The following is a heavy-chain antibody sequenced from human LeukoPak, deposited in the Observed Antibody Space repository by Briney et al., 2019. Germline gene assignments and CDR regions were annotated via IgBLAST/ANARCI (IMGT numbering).Heavy chain of an antibody. D-gene: IGHD3-9*01. V-gene: IGHV1-2*06. Sequence: GASVKVSCKASGYTFTRYYMHWVRQAPGQGLEWMGRINPNSGGTNYAQKFHGRVTITRDTSISTAYMELSRLRSDDTAVYYCARSPSYYDILTGYYRGDFDYWGQGTQVTVSS. CDR3: ARSPSYYDILTGYYRGDFDY. CDR2: INPNSGGT. J-gene: IGHJ4*02. CDR1: GYTFTRYY.